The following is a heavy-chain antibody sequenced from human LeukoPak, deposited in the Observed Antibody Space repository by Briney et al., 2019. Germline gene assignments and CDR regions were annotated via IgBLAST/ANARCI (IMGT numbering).Heavy chain of an antibody. CDR2: IYYSGST. D-gene: IGHD3-3*01. CDR1: GSSISSYY. J-gene: IGHJ5*02. CDR3: AAHDFWSGYLGRDWFDP. Sequence: SETLSLTCTVSGSSISSYYWSWIRQPPGKGLEWLGYIYYSGSTNYNPSLKSRVTISVDTSKNQFSLKLSSVTAADTAVYYCAAHDFWSGYLGRDWFDPWGQGTLVTVSS. V-gene: IGHV4-59*08.